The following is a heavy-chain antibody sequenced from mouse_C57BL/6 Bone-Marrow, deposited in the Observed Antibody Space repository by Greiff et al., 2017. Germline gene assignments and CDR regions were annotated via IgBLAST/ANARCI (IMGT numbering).Heavy chain of an antibody. D-gene: IGHD1-1*01. CDR3: ARGIPYCYGSSRYAVDY. CDR1: GYTFTSYW. V-gene: IGHV1-69*01. Sequence: QVQLQQPGAELVMPGASVKLSCKASGYTFTSYWMHWVKQRPGQGLEWIGEIDPSDSYTNYNQKFKGKSTLTVDKSSNTAYMQLSSLTSEDSAVYYCARGIPYCYGSSRYAVDYWGQGTSVTVSS. CDR2: IDPSDSYT. J-gene: IGHJ4*01.